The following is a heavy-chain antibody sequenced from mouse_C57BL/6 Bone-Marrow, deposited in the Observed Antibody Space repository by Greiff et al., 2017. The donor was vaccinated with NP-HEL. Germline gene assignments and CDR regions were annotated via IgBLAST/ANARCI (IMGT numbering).Heavy chain of an antibody. Sequence: EVKVEESGGGLVQPGGSLKLSCAASGFTFSDYYMYWVRQTPEKRLEWVAYISNGGGSTYYPDTVKGRFTISRDNAKNTLYLQMSRLKSEDTAMYYCARLRWYFDVWGTGTTVTVSS. J-gene: IGHJ1*03. CDR2: ISNGGGST. CDR3: ARLRWYFDV. V-gene: IGHV5-12*01. CDR1: GFTFSDYY. D-gene: IGHD2-12*01.